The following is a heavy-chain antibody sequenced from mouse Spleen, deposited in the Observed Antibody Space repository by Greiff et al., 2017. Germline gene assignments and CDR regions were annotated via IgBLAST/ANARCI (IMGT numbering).Heavy chain of an antibody. V-gene: IGHV1-67*01. CDR1: SYTFTDYA. CDR3: AREGAYYGNYERLGFAY. J-gene: IGHJ3*01. CDR2: ISTYYGNT. D-gene: IGHD2-10*01. Sequence: QVQLQQSGPELVRPGVSVKISCKGSSYTFTDYAMHWVKQSHAKSLEWIGVISTYYGNTNYNQKFKGKATMTVDKSSSTAYMELARLTSEDSAVYYCAREGAYYGNYERLGFAYWGQGTLVTVSA.